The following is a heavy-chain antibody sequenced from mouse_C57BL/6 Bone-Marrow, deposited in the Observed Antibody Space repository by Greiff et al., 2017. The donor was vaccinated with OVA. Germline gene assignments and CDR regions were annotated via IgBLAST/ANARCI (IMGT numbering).Heavy chain of an antibody. Sequence: VQLKESGPVLVKPGASVKMSCKASGYTFTDYYMNWVKQSHGKSLEWIGEIYPRSGNTYYNEKFKGKATLTADKSSSTAYMELRSLTSEDSAVYFCARNYYGSSYWGQGTTLTVSS. CDR3: RNYYGSSY. J-gene: IGHJ2*01. D-gene: IGHD1-1*01. CDR1: YTFTDYYM. V-gene: IGHV1-83*01. CDR2: YPRSGNTY.